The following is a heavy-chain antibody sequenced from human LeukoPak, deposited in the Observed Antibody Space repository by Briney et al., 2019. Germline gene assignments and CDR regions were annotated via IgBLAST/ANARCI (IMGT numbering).Heavy chain of an antibody. CDR2: IYYSGST. Sequence: SETLSLTCTVSGGSISSYYWSWIRQPPGKGLEWIGYIYYSGSTNYNPSLKSRVTISVDTSKNQFSLTLSSVTAADTAVYYCARDRTGYSSSWYYFDYWGQGTLVTVSS. CDR3: ARDRTGYSSSWYYFDY. J-gene: IGHJ4*02. D-gene: IGHD6-13*01. V-gene: IGHV4-59*01. CDR1: GGSISSYY.